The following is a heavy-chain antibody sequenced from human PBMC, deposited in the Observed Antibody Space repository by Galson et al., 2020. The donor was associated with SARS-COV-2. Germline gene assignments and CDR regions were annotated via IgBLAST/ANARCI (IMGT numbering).Heavy chain of an antibody. CDR1: GYSFTSYW. CDR2: IDPSDSYT. D-gene: IGHD2-2*01. CDR3: ARRPNIVVVPAARDWFDP. J-gene: IGHJ5*02. Sequence: KIGESLKIPCKGSGYSFTSYWISWVRQMPGTGLEWMGRIDPSDSYTNYSPSFQGHVTISADKSISTAYLQWSSLKASDTAMYYCARRPNIVVVPAARDWFDPWGQGTLVTVSS. V-gene: IGHV5-10-1*01.